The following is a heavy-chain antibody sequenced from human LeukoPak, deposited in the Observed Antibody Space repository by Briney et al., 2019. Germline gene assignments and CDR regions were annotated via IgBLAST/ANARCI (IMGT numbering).Heavy chain of an antibody. V-gene: IGHV3-48*04. CDR1: GLTFSTYS. CDR2: ISSSGSTI. CDR3: AELGITMIGGV. J-gene: IGHJ6*04. D-gene: IGHD3-10*02. Sequence: PGGSLRLSCAASGLTFSTYSMNWVRQAPGKGLERVSYISSSGSTIYYADSVKGRFTISRDNAKNSLYLQMDSLRAEDTAVYYCAELGITMIGGVWGKGTTVTISS.